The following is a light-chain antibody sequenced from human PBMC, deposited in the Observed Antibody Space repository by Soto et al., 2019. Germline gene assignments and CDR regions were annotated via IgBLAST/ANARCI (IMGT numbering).Light chain of an antibody. V-gene: IGLV2-14*01. CDR3: VSYTTSASYV. Sequence: QSALTQPASVSVSPGQSITVSCTGTSSDVGNYIFVSWYQQHPGKAPKLMIYDINNRPSGVSNRFSGSKSGNTASLTISGLQAEDEADYYCVSYTTSASYVFGTGTKVTVL. CDR1: SSDVGNYIF. J-gene: IGLJ1*01. CDR2: DIN.